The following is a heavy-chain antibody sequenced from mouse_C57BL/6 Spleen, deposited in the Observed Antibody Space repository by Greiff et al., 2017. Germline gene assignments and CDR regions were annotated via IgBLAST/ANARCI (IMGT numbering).Heavy chain of an antibody. CDR2: ISGGGGNT. D-gene: IGHD2-4*01. CDR1: GFTFSSYT. J-gene: IGHJ4*01. V-gene: IGHV5-9*01. CDR3: ARQSYDYYYAMDY. Sequence: EVQRVESGGGLVKPGGSLKLSCAASGFTFSSYTMSWVRQTPEKRLEWVATISGGGGNTYYPDSVKGRFTISRDNAKNTLYLQMSSLRSEDTALYYCARQSYDYYYAMDYWGQGTSVTVSS.